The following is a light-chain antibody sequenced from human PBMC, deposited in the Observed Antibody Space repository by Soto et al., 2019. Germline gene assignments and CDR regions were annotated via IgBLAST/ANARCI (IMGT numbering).Light chain of an antibody. J-gene: IGKJ5*01. CDR1: QSVSSSY. V-gene: IGKV3-20*01. CDR3: QQSYNAPIS. CDR2: GAS. Sequence: EIVLTQSPGTLSLSPGERATLSCRASQSVSSSYLAWYQQKPGQAPSLLIYGASRRATGIPDRFSGSGSGTDFTLTISSLQPEDFATYYCQQSYNAPISFGQGTRLEI.